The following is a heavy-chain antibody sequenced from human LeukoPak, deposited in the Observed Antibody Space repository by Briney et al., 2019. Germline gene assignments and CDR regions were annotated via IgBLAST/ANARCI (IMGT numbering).Heavy chain of an antibody. V-gene: IGHV3-23*01. Sequence: GGSLRLSXAASGFTFSSYAMSWLRQAPGKGLEWVSAISGSGGSTYYADSVKGRFTISRDNSKNTLYLQMNSLRAEDTAVYYCAKDRIVVVPAAIPFDYWGQGTLVTVSS. J-gene: IGHJ4*02. CDR2: ISGSGGST. CDR1: GFTFSSYA. D-gene: IGHD2-2*02. CDR3: AKDRIVVVPAAIPFDY.